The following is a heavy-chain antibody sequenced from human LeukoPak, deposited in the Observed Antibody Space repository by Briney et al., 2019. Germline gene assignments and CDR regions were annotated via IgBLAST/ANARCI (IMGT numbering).Heavy chain of an antibody. CDR2: ISGSGSDI. V-gene: IGHV3-11*01. CDR3: ARESDSSGYYYDY. Sequence: GGSLRLSCVVSGFSFSDSYMTWIRQTPGKGLEWLAYISGSGSDIYYADSVKGRFTISRDNSKNTLYLQMNSLRSEDTAVYYCARESDSSGYYYDYWGQGALVAVSS. D-gene: IGHD3-22*01. CDR1: GFSFSDSY. J-gene: IGHJ4*02.